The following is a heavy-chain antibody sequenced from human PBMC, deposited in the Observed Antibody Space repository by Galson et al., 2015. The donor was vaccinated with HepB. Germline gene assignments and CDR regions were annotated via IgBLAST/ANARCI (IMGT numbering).Heavy chain of an antibody. CDR1: GFTFSNYN. CDR2: IHSSTRYM. Sequence: SLRLSCAASGFTFSNYNMNWVRQAPGKGLEWVASIHSSTRYMFYADSMRGRFTISRDNARKSLSLQMNSLRAEDTAVCYCARAYSSSSGRAFDSWGQGTLVTVSS. J-gene: IGHJ4*02. V-gene: IGHV3-21*01. CDR3: ARAYSSSSGRAFDS. D-gene: IGHD6-6*01.